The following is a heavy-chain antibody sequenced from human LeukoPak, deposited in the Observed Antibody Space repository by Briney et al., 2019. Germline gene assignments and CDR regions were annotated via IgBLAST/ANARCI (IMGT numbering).Heavy chain of an antibody. CDR3: ARGLWCRGCLDL. D-gene: IGHD4/OR15-4a*01. V-gene: IGHV3-11*01. CDR1: GFKFRDYY. CDR2: ITMSGSVI. Sequence: GGSLRHSSAASGFKFRDYYVSWIRQAPGKGLEWISYITMSGSVIQYSSSVKGRFTTSRDNARNSLYLQMNSLRADDTAVYYCARGLWCRGCLDLWGKGTLVTVSS. J-gene: IGHJ5*02.